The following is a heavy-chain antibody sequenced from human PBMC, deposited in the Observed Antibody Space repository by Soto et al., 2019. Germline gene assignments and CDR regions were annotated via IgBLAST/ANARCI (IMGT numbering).Heavy chain of an antibody. D-gene: IGHD6-25*01. CDR1: GFTVSNNY. CDR2: IYSGGYT. Sequence: EVQLVESGGGLIQPGGSLRLSCAVSGFTVSNNYMSWVRQAPGKGLEGVSVIYSGGYTAYGDSVKGRFTISRENSKNTLYLQMTGLRAGGPAVFFWATQRGGGGYWGQGTLVTVSS. V-gene: IGHV3-53*01. J-gene: IGHJ4*02. CDR3: ATQRGGGGY.